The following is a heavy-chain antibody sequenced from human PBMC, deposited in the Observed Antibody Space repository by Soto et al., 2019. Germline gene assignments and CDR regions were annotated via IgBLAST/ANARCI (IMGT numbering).Heavy chain of an antibody. CDR3: ASDLAVVGGLNWFDP. V-gene: IGHV1-3*01. CDR1: GYTFTSYA. D-gene: IGHD6-19*01. J-gene: IGHJ5*02. CDR2: INAGNGNK. Sequence: ASVKVSCKASGYTFTSYAMHWVRQAPGQRLERMGWINAGNGNKKYSQKFQGRVTITRDTSASTAYMELSSLRSEDTAVYYCASDLAVVGGLNWFDPGGRGTLVPVSS.